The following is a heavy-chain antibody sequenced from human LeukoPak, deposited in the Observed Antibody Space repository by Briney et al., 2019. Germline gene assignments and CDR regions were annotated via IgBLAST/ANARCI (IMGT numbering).Heavy chain of an antibody. J-gene: IGHJ4*02. V-gene: IGHV3-30-3*02. Sequence: PGGSLRLSCAASGFTFSSYAMHWVRQAPGKGLEWVAVISYDGSNKYYADSVKGRFTISRDNSKNTLYLQMNSLRAEDTAVYYCAKLKYRSVGYFDYWGQGTLVTVSS. CDR2: ISYDGSNK. CDR3: AKLKYRSVGYFDY. CDR1: GFTFSSYA. D-gene: IGHD6-6*01.